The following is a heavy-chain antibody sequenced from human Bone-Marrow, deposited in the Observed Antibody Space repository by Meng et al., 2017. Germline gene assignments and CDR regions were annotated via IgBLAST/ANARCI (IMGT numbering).Heavy chain of an antibody. Sequence: QVQLQESGPGLVKPSGTLSLTCTVSGDSISSDIWWSWVRQPPGKGLEWIGEVYHRGDTNYNPSLKSRVDISVDKSKNQFYLSLFSVTAADTAVYYCARRVHDGSGHHYFDYWGQGTLVTVSS. J-gene: IGHJ4*02. CDR3: ARRVHDGSGHHYFDY. D-gene: IGHD3-22*01. CDR2: VYHRGDT. V-gene: IGHV4-4*02. CDR1: GDSISSDIW.